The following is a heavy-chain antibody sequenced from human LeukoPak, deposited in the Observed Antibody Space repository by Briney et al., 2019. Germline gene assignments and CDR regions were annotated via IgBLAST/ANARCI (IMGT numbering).Heavy chain of an antibody. Sequence: GGSLRLSCAASGFTFSSNWMNWVRQAPGKGLVWVSRINSDGSTITYADSVKGRFTISRDNAKNTVYLQMNSLRAEDTAVYYCAELGITMIGGVWGKGTTVTISS. CDR2: INSDGSTI. CDR3: AELGITMIGGV. V-gene: IGHV3-74*01. CDR1: GFTFSSNW. D-gene: IGHD3-10*02. J-gene: IGHJ6*04.